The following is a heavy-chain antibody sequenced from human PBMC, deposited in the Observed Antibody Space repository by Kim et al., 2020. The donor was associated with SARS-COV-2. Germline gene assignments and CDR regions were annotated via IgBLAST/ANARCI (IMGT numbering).Heavy chain of an antibody. CDR3: ARCRRDYYDSSGYYYYYYYGMDV. Sequence: SVKVSCKASGGTFSSYAISWVRQAPGQGLEWMGGIIPIFGTANYAQKFQGRVTITADESTSTAYMELSSLRSEDTAVYYCARCRRDYYDSSGYYYYYYYGMDVWGQGTTVTVSS. V-gene: IGHV1-69*13. CDR2: IIPIFGTA. CDR1: GGTFSSYA. D-gene: IGHD3-22*01. J-gene: IGHJ6*02.